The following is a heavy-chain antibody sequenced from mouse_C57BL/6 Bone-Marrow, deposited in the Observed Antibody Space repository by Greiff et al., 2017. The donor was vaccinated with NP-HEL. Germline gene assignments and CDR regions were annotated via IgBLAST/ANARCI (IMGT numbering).Heavy chain of an antibody. D-gene: IGHD2-5*01. V-gene: IGHV1-69*01. CDR2: IDPSDSYT. CDR1: GYTFTSYW. J-gene: IGHJ3*01. CDR3: ARHSNYAWFAY. Sequence: QSCKASGYTFTSYWMHWVKQRPGQGLEWIGEIDPSDSYTNYNQKFKGKSTLTVDKSSSTAYMQLSSLTSEDSAVYYCARHSNYAWFAYWGQGTLVTVSA.